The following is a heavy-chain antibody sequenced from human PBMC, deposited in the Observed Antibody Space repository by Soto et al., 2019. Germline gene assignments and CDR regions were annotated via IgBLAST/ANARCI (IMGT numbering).Heavy chain of an antibody. Sequence: QVQLVQSGAEVKKPGSSVKVSCKASGGTFSSYAISWVRQAPGQGLEWMGGIIPIFGTANYAQKFQGRVTITADETTSTAYMELSSLRSEDTAVYYCESATTGVAPYGGVTANGMDVWGQGTTVTVSS. J-gene: IGHJ6*02. V-gene: IGHV1-69*01. CDR3: ESATTGVAPYGGVTANGMDV. CDR1: GGTFSSYA. D-gene: IGHD2-15*01. CDR2: IIPIFGTA.